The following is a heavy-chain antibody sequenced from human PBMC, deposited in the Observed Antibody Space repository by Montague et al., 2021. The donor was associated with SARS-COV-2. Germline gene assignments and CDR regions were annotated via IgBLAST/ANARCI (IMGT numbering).Heavy chain of an antibody. CDR3: ARDSAPSITIFGVVIRQQNPRYYYYGMDV. J-gene: IGHJ6*02. CDR2: IYYSGST. Sequence: SETLSLTCTVSGGSISSSSYYWGWIRQPPGKGLEWIGRIYYSGSTYYNPSLKSRVTISVDTSKNQFSLKLSSVTAADTAVYYCARDSAPSITIFGVVIRQQNPRYYYYGMDVWGQGTTVTVSS. CDR1: GGSISSSSYY. V-gene: IGHV4-39*07. D-gene: IGHD3-3*01.